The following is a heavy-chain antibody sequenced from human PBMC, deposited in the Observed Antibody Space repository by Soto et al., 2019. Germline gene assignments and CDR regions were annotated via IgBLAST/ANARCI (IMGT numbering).Heavy chain of an antibody. CDR3: ARRGYFDY. D-gene: IGHD3-10*01. CDR2: MYHSGST. V-gene: IGHV4-30-2*01. CDR1: GGSISSGGYS. J-gene: IGHJ4*02. Sequence: SETLSLTCAVSGGSISSGGYSWSWIRQPPGKGLEWIGYMYHSGSTYYNPSLKSRVTISIDRSKNQFSLKLSSVTAADTAVYYGARRGYFDYWGQGTPVTVSS.